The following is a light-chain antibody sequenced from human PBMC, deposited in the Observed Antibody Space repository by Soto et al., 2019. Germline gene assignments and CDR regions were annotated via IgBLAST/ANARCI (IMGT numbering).Light chain of an antibody. V-gene: IGKV3-20*01. CDR2: GAS. CDR3: QHYGSSLSIT. J-gene: IGKJ5*01. CDR1: QSVSSNY. Sequence: ESVLTQSPGTLSLSPGERATLSCRASQSVSSNYLAWYQHKTGQAPRLLIYGASSRATGIPDRFSDSGSGTDFTLTISKLEPEDFAVYYCQHYGSSLSITFGQGTRLEIK.